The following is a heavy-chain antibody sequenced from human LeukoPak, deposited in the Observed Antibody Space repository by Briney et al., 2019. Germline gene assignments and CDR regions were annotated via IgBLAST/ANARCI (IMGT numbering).Heavy chain of an antibody. CDR2: MKPNNGGT. D-gene: IGHD1-26*01. V-gene: IGHV1-2*02. CDR1: GYTFTDYY. Sequence: GASVKVSCKASGYTFTDYYMHWVRQAPGQGLEWVGWMKPNNGGTNYAQKFRGRVTMTRDTSISTAYMELSSLRSDDTAVYYCARDPGGSYPDYYFDYWGQGTLVTVSS. CDR3: ARDPGGSYPDYYFDY. J-gene: IGHJ4*02.